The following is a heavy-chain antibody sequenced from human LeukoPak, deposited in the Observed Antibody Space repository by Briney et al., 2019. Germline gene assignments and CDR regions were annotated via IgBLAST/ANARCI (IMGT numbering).Heavy chain of an antibody. J-gene: IGHJ4*02. Sequence: SETLSLTCAVYGGSFSGYYWSWIRQPPGKGLEWIGEINHSGSTNYNPSLKSRVTISVDTSKNQFSLKLSSVTAADTAVYYCASGYYYDSSGYYNPVGYSGQGTLVTVSS. V-gene: IGHV4-34*01. D-gene: IGHD3-22*01. CDR1: GGSFSGYY. CDR2: INHSGST. CDR3: ASGYYYDSSGYYNPVGY.